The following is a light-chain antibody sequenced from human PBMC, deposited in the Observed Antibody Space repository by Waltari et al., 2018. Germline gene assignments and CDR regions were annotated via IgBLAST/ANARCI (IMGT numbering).Light chain of an antibody. V-gene: IGKV3D-20*02. CDR3: QSYVRLPAT. CDR2: DAS. Sequence: EIVLTQSPGTLSLSPGERATISCRASQSVSKYLAWYQQKPGQAPRLLIYDASIRVPGVPDRFSGSGSGTDFSLTISRLEPEDVAVYYCQSYVRLPATFGQGTKVEIK. CDR1: QSVSKY. J-gene: IGKJ1*01.